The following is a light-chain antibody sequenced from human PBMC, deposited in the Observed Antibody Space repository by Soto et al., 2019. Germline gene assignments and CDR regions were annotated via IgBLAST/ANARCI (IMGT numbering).Light chain of an antibody. Sequence: EIVFTPSPATPSSFPVERVTLSCRASQYINTRLAWYQHRPGQAPRLLIYQTSLRAAGIPARFSASGSGTDFTLTISSLQSEDFAVYYGQHYNYWPYTFGQGTKVDIK. CDR1: QYINTR. CDR3: QHYNYWPYT. V-gene: IGKV3D-15*01. CDR2: QTS. J-gene: IGKJ2*01.